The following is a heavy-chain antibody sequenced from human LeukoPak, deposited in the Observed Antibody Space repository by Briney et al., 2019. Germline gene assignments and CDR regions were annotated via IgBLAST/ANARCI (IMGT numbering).Heavy chain of an antibody. CDR3: AREKGRGVISPYYDY. D-gene: IGHD3-10*01. J-gene: IGHJ4*02. V-gene: IGHV3-53*01. CDR2: IYSDGST. Sequence: GGSLRLSCAGSGFTFTNSWMSWVRQAPGKGLEWVSVIYSDGSTYYEDSVKGRFTISRDTSKNTLSLQMNSLRVEDTAVYYCAREKGRGVISPYYDYWGQGTRVTVSS. CDR1: GFTFTNSW.